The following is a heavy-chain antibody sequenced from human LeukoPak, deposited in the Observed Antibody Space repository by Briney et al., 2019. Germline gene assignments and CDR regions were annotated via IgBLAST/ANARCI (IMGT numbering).Heavy chain of an antibody. V-gene: IGHV3-23*01. CDR2: ISGGGGST. CDR1: GFTFSSYG. CDR3: ARGGSGWYGPFDY. Sequence: GGTLRLSCAASGFTFSSYGMSWVRQAPGQVLEWVSSISGGGGSTYYADSVKGRFTISRDNSKNTLYLQLNSLRAEDTAVYYCARGGSGWYGPFDYWGQGTLVTVSS. D-gene: IGHD6-19*01. J-gene: IGHJ4*02.